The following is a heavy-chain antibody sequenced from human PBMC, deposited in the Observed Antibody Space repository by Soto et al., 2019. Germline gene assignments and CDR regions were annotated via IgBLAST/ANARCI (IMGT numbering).Heavy chain of an antibody. Sequence: QVQLQESGPGLVKPSETLSLTCTVSGDSIISYYWSWIRQPPGKGLEWIGYIYYSGSTNYNPSLKSRVTISLDMSKNQFSLKLNSVTAADTAVYYCARRAGGRPSDYWGQGTLVTVSS. CDR1: GDSIISYY. J-gene: IGHJ4*02. CDR3: ARRAGGRPSDY. CDR2: IYYSGST. D-gene: IGHD2-15*01. V-gene: IGHV4-59*01.